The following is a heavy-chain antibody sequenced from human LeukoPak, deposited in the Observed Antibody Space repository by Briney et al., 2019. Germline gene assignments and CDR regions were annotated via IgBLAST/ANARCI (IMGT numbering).Heavy chain of an antibody. CDR2: IIPIFGTA. J-gene: IGHJ4*02. Sequence: ASVKVSCKASGYTFTSYGISWVRQAPGQGLEWMGGIIPIFGTANYAQKFQGRVTITADKSTSTAYMELSSLRSEDTAVYYCAREGAGYYDSSGYYYWDYFDYWGQGTLVTVSS. CDR3: AREGAGYYDSSGYYYWDYFDY. CDR1: GYTFTSYG. D-gene: IGHD3-22*01. V-gene: IGHV1-69*06.